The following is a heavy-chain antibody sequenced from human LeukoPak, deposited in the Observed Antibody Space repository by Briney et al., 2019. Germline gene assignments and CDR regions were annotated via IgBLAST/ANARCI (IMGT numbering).Heavy chain of an antibody. D-gene: IGHD5-18*01. CDR2: INSDGSST. V-gene: IGHV3-74*01. Sequence: GGSLRLSCAASGFTYSKCWMHWVRQAPGKGLVWVSRINSDGSSTAYADSVKGRFTISRDSAKNTLYLQMNSLRAEDTAVYYCTSDTVDTAVGIDYWGQGTLVTVSS. J-gene: IGHJ4*02. CDR3: TSDTVDTAVGIDY. CDR1: GFTYSKCW.